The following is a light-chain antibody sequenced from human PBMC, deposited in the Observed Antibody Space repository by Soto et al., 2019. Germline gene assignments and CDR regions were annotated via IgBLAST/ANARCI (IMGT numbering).Light chain of an antibody. J-gene: IGKJ4*01. CDR1: QSIGSW. CDR3: QQYNSWPPIT. Sequence: DIQMTQSPSTLSASVGDRVTITCRASQSIGSWLSWFQQKAGKAPKALIYKASSLEPGVPSRFSGSGSATEFTLTITSLQPDDFATYYCQQYNSWPPITFGGGTKVEIK. CDR2: KAS. V-gene: IGKV1-5*03.